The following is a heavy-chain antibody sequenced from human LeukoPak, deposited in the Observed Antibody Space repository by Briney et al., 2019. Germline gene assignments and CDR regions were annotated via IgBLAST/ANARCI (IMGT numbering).Heavy chain of an antibody. D-gene: IGHD6-13*01. CDR2: ISSSSSYI. J-gene: IGHJ4*02. CDR1: GFTFSSYS. V-gene: IGHV3-21*01. Sequence: PGGSLRLSCAASGFTFSSYSMNWVRQAPGKGLEWVSSISSSSSYIYYADSVKGRFTISRDNAKNSLYLQMNSLGAEDTAVYYCARDASSGGSSSWYGFGYWGQGTLVTVSS. CDR3: ARDASSGGSSSWYGFGY.